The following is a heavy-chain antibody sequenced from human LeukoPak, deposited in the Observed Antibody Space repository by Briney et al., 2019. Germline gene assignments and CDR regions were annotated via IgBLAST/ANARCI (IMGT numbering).Heavy chain of an antibody. CDR3: ARQQKTTVTLYDY. Sequence: SETLSLTCTVSGGSISSGDYYWSWIRQPPGKGLEWIGYIYYSGSTYYNPSLKSRVTISVDTSKNQFSLKLSSVTAADTAVYYCARQQKTTVTLYDYWGQGTLVTVSS. CDR2: IYYSGST. V-gene: IGHV4-39*01. J-gene: IGHJ4*02. D-gene: IGHD4-17*01. CDR1: GGSISSGDYY.